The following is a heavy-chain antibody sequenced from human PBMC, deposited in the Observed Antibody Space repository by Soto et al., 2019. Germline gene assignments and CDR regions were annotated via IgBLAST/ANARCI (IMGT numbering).Heavy chain of an antibody. V-gene: IGHV3-33*01. J-gene: IGHJ2*01. CDR2: IWNDGSNK. CDR3: VRSVGRTEYGIRTWFKVSEFLVKRSTDL. D-gene: IGHD2-15*01. Sequence: KGLEWVAVIWNDGSNKYYADSVKGRFTISRDNSKNTLYLQMNSLRAEDTAVYYCVRSVGRTEYGIRTWFKVSEFLVKRSTDL.